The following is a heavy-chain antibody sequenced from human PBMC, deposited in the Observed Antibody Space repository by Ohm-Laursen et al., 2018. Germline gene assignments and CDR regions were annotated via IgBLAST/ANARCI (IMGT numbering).Heavy chain of an antibody. V-gene: IGHV3-48*03. CDR1: GFTLSTIE. CDR2: MYINGKST. CDR3: ARTFRDYYYYGMDV. D-gene: IGHD3-10*01. J-gene: IGHJ6*02. Sequence: SLRLSCAASGFTLSTIEMNWFRQAPGKGLEWVSFMYINGKSTYYADSVKGRFTISRDNSKNTLYLQMNSLRAEDTAVYYCARTFRDYYYYGMDVWGQGTTVTVSS.